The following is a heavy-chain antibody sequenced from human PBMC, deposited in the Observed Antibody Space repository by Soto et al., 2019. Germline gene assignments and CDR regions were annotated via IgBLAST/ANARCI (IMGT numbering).Heavy chain of an antibody. Sequence: GGSLRLSCAAPGFTFSSYSMNWVRPAPGKGVEWVSSISSSSSYIYYADSVKGRFTISRDNAKNSLYLQMNSLRAEDTAVYYCARDRRFLEWFLTQDYYYGMDVWGQGTTVTVSS. CDR2: ISSSSSYI. J-gene: IGHJ6*02. D-gene: IGHD3-3*01. CDR1: GFTFSSYS. V-gene: IGHV3-21*01. CDR3: ARDRRFLEWFLTQDYYYGMDV.